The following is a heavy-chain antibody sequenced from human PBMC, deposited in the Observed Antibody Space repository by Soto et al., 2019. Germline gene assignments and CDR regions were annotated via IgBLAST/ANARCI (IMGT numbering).Heavy chain of an antibody. CDR2: IYPGDSDT. D-gene: IGHD6-6*01. V-gene: IGHV5-51*01. CDR3: ARGSGSSSSGLRFDY. CDR1: VYSFTSYW. Sequence: GESLKISCKGSVYSFTSYWIGWVRQMPGKGLEWMGIIYPGDSDTRYSPSFQGQVTISADKSISTAYLQWSSLKASDTAMYYCARGSGSSSSGLRFDYWGQGTLVTVSS. J-gene: IGHJ4*02.